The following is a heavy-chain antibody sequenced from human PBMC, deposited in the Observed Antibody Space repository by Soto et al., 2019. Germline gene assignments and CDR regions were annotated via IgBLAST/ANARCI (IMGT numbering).Heavy chain of an antibody. Sequence: SETLSLTCTVSGGSISSYYWSWIRQPPGKGLEWIGYIYYSVSTNYNPSLKSRVTISVDTSKNQFSLKLSSVTAADTAVYYCARDGKYNWFDPWGQGTLVTVS. CDR1: GGSISSYY. J-gene: IGHJ5*02. CDR2: IYYSVST. CDR3: ARDGKYNWFDP. V-gene: IGHV4-59*01.